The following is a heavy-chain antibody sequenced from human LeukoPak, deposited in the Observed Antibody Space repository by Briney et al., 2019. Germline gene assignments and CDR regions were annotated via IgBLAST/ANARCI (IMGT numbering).Heavy chain of an antibody. CDR3: AKDFYRGDSLDH. CDR2: ISWDGGTT. Sequence: GGSLRLSCAASGFTFDDYTMHWVRQAPGKGLEWVSLISWDGGTTYYADSVKGRFTISRDNSKNSLYLQMNSLRTEDTALYYCAKDFYRGDSLDHWGQGTLVTVSS. J-gene: IGHJ4*02. V-gene: IGHV3-43*01. D-gene: IGHD2-21*02. CDR1: GFTFDDYT.